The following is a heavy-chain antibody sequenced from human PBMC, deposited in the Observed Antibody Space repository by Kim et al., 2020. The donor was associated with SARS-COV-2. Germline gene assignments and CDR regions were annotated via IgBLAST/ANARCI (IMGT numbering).Heavy chain of an antibody. Sequence: SETLSLTCAVYGGSFSGYYWSWIRQPPGKGLEWIGEINHSGSTNYNPSLKSRVTISVDTSKNQFSLKLSSVTAADTAVYYCARGWDGSSWYLRGYYGMDVWGQGTTVTVSS. D-gene: IGHD6-13*01. V-gene: IGHV4-34*01. CDR1: GGSFSGYY. J-gene: IGHJ6*02. CDR2: INHSGST. CDR3: ARGWDGSSWYLRGYYGMDV.